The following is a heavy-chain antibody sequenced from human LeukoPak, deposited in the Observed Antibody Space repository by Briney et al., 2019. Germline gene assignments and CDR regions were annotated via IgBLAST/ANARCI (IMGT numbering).Heavy chain of an antibody. J-gene: IGHJ6*02. CDR2: INQDGSQK. CDR3: ARPHPRTVFGVFSYYYGMDV. CDR1: GFTFSSHW. D-gene: IGHD3-3*01. Sequence: HSGGSLRLSCAASGFTFSSHWISWVRQAPGKGLEWVAHINQDGSQKSYVDSVVGRFAISRDNAKNSLYLEMNSLRAEDTAVYYCARPHPRTVFGVFSYYYGMDVWGQGTTVTVSS. V-gene: IGHV3-7*01.